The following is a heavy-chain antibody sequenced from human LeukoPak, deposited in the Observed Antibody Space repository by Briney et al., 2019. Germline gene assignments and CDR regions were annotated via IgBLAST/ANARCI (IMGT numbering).Heavy chain of an antibody. J-gene: IGHJ5*02. V-gene: IGHV1-2*02. CDR3: ARGGYVIVRDWFNP. CDR1: GYTLTGYY. CDR2: INPNSGDA. Sequence: ASVKVSCKASGYTLTGYYMHWVRQAPGQGLEWMGCINPNSGDAKYAQKFQGRVTMTRDTSMNTAYMELSRLRSDDTVIYYCARGGYVIVRDWFNPWGQGTLVTVSS. D-gene: IGHD3-16*01.